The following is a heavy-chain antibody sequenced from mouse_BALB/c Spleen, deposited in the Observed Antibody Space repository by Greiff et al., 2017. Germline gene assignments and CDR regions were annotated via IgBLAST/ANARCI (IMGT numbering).Heavy chain of an antibody. D-gene: IGHD1-2*01. CDR1: GFTFSSYT. V-gene: IGHV5-6-4*01. CDR2: ISSGGSYT. J-gene: IGHJ2*01. Sequence: EVKLVESGGGLVKPGGSLKLSCAASGFTFSSYTMSWVRQTPEKRLEWVATISSGGSYTYYPDSVKGRFTISRDNAKNTLYLQMSSLKSEDTAMYYCTRVTTATYYFDYWGQGTTLTVSS. CDR3: TRVTTATYYFDY.